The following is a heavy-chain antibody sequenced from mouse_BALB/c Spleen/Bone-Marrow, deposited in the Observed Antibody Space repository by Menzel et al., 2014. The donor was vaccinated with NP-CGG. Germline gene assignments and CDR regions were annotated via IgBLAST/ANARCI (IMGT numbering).Heavy chain of an antibody. CDR1: GYTFTIYW. Sequence: VKLMESGAELAKPGASVKMSCKASGYTFTIYWMHWVKQRPGQGLEWIGYINPSTGYTEYNQKLKDKATLTADKSSSTAYMQLSSLTSEDSAVYYCARYGGRSYDGFAYWGQGTLVTVSA. J-gene: IGHJ3*01. CDR3: ARYGGRSYDGFAY. D-gene: IGHD2-12*01. V-gene: IGHV1-7*01. CDR2: INPSTGYT.